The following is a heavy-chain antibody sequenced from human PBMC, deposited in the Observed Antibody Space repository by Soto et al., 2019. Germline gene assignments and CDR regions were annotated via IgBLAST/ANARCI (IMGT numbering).Heavy chain of an antibody. CDR3: AKASFINLRGYDSY. CDR1: GFTFSTYA. D-gene: IGHD5-12*01. Sequence: PGGSLRLSCAASGFTFSTYAMIWVRQAPGKGLEWVSAISGSGDSTYYADSVKGRFTISRDNSKNTLYLQMSSLRAEDTAIYYCAKASFINLRGYDSYWGQGTLVTVS. CDR2: ISGSGDST. J-gene: IGHJ4*02. V-gene: IGHV3-23*01.